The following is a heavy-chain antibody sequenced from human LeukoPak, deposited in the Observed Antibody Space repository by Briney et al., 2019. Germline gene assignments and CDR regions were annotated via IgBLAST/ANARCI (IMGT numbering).Heavy chain of an antibody. CDR1: GFTFTHAW. CDR2: IKSKADGETK. J-gene: IGHJ4*02. D-gene: IGHD3-10*01. V-gene: IGHV3-15*01. Sequence: GGSLRLSCSASGFTFTHAWMTWVRPAPGEGREWGGRIKSKADGETKDYAAAVKGRFFMSRDDSKATMYLQMNYLETEDTAVYYCSTDLGITMIRGVIVSWGQGTLVTVSS. CDR3: STDLGITMIRGVIVS.